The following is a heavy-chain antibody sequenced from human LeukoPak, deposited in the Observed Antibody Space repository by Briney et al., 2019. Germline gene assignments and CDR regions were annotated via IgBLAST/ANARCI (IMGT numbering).Heavy chain of an antibody. J-gene: IGHJ4*02. CDR1: GYTFTGYY. CDR3: ARAIVGATTVNY. D-gene: IGHD1-26*01. Sequence: GASVKVSCKASGYTFTGYYMHWVRQAPGQGLEWMGWINPNSGGTNYAQKFQGRVTMTRDTSISTACMELSRLRSDDTAVYYCARAIVGATTVNYWGQGTLVTVSS. CDR2: INPNSGGT. V-gene: IGHV1-2*02.